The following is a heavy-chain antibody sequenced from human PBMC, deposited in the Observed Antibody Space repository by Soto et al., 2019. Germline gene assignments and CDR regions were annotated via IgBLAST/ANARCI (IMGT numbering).Heavy chain of an antibody. CDR3: ARDRSYCSSTSCYIFYY. D-gene: IGHD2-2*02. Sequence: ASVRVSFKASGYTFTGYYMHWVRHAPGQGLEWMGWINPNSGGTNYAQKFQGRVTMTRDTSISTAYMELSRLRSDDTAVYYCARDRSYCSSTSCYIFYYWGQGTLVTVS. CDR1: GYTFTGYY. CDR2: INPNSGGT. J-gene: IGHJ4*02. V-gene: IGHV1-2*02.